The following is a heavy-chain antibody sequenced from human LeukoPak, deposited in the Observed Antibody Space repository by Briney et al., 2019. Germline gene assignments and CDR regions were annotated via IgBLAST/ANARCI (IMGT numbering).Heavy chain of an antibody. Sequence: GASVKVSCKASGYTFTGYYMHWVRQASGQGLEWMGWINPNSGGTNYAQKFQGRVTMTRDTSISTAYMELSRLRSDDTAVYYCARGGAFYDSSGYPNWGQGTLVTVSS. D-gene: IGHD3-22*01. CDR3: ARGGAFYDSSGYPN. J-gene: IGHJ4*02. CDR2: INPNSGGT. CDR1: GYTFTGYY. V-gene: IGHV1-2*02.